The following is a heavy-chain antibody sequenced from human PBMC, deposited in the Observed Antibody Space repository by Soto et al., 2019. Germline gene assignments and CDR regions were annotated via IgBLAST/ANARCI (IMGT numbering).Heavy chain of an antibody. CDR3: AKVLSPYCSGGSCYLRRDGYNYFDY. D-gene: IGHD2-15*01. Sequence: GGSLRLSCATSGFTFSSYGMHWVRQAPGKGLEWVAAIWYSGGSTYYADSVKGRFTISRDNSKNTLYLQMNSLRAEDTAVYYCAKVLSPYCSGGSCYLRRDGYNYFDYWGQGTLVTVSS. V-gene: IGHV3-33*06. CDR1: GFTFSSYG. J-gene: IGHJ4*02. CDR2: IWYSGGST.